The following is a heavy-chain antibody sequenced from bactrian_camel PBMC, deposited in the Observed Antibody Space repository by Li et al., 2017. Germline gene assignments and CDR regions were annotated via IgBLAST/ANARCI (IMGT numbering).Heavy chain of an antibody. CDR1: GYTYNRNC. J-gene: IGHJ4*01. CDR3: ASDSGARWYCPLGSKYNY. CDR2: IATGSGNT. V-gene: IGHV3S1*01. D-gene: IGHD6*01. Sequence: QVQLVESGGGSVQAGGSLRLSCAASGYTYNRNCMAWFRQAPGKEREGVARIATGSGNTYYADSVKGRFTISQDNAKNTLYLQMNSLKPEDAAMYYCASDSGARWYCPLGSKYNYWGKGTQVTVS.